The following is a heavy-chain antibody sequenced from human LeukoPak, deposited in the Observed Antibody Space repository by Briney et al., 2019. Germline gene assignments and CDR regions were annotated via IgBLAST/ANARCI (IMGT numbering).Heavy chain of an antibody. V-gene: IGHV1-69*13. CDR3: ARSTTGPSSSNWFDP. CDR2: IIPIFGTA. D-gene: IGHD4-17*01. J-gene: IGHJ5*02. Sequence: EASVKVSSKASGGTFSSYAISWVRQAPGQGLEWMGGIIPIFGTANYAQKFQGRVTITADESTSTAYMELSSLRSEDTAVYYCARSTTGPSSSNWFDPWGQGTLVTVSS. CDR1: GGTFSSYA.